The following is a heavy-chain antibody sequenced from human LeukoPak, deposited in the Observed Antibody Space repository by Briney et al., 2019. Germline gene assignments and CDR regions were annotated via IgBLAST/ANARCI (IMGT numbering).Heavy chain of an antibody. V-gene: IGHV3-23*01. D-gene: IGHD1-1*01. CDR1: GFTFSNYA. Sequence: AGGSLRLSCVASGFTFSNYAMNWVRQAPGKGLEWVSTITGSGGSTFYSDSVKGRFTISRDNSKNTLYLQMNSLRAEDTAVYYCAYNDTTGGHSFLWGQGTLVTVSS. CDR3: AYNDTTGGHSFL. J-gene: IGHJ4*02. CDR2: ITGSGGST.